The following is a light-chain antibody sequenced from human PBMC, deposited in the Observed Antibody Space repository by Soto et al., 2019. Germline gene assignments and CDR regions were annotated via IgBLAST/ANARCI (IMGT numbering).Light chain of an antibody. CDR3: LQHNTYPWT. J-gene: IGKJ1*01. CDR1: QVITND. CDR2: AAS. V-gene: IGKV1-17*01. Sequence: DIQMTQSPSSLSASIGDRVTITCLSIQVITNDLGWYQQKPGKAPKRLIYAASTLQSGVPSRFSGSGSGTEFTLTISSLQPEDFATYYCLQHNTYPWTFGQGTKVDIK.